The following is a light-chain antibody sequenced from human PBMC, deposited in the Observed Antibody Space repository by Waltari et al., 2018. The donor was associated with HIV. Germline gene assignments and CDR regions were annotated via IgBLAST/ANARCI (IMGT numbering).Light chain of an antibody. CDR1: SSDVGSYNR. V-gene: IGLV2-18*01. CDR3: SLYTGTTNVL. Sequence: QSALTQPPSVSGSPGQSVSISCTGSSSDVGSYNRVSWYQQPPGTAPKLIIYEVNNRPSGVPDRFSGSQSGNTASLTISGLQAEDEGDYYCSLYTGTTNVLFGGGTKLTVL. CDR2: EVN. J-gene: IGLJ2*01.